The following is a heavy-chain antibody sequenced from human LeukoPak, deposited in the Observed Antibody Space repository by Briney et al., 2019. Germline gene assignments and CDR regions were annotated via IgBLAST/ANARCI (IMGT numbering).Heavy chain of an antibody. Sequence: PGGSLRLSCAASGSTFSNYYMSWVRQAPGKGLEWVTNIKQDGSEKYYVDSVKGRFTISRDNAKNSLYLQMDSLRAEDTAVYYCARDRRYSYIDSWGQGTLVTVSS. V-gene: IGHV3-7*01. D-gene: IGHD5-18*01. J-gene: IGHJ4*02. CDR2: IKQDGSEK. CDR3: ARDRRYSYIDS. CDR1: GSTFSNYY.